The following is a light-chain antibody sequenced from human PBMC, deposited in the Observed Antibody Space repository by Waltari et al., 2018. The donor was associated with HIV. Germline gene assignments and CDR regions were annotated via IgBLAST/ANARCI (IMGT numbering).Light chain of an antibody. CDR3: QQSDSLPLT. CDR1: EVIGNR. Sequence: IQMTKSPSSLSASVGATVPMSCLASEVIGNRLNWYQQRPGRATNFLIFDASTLETGVPSRFSASASGKNFTFTISGLQPEDFATYYCQQSDSLPLTFGGGTKVDVK. CDR2: DAS. J-gene: IGKJ4*01. V-gene: IGKV1-33*01.